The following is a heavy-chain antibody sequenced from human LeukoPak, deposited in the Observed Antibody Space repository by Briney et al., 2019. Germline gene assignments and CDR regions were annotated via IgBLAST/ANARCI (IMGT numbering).Heavy chain of an antibody. V-gene: IGHV4-39*07. CDR1: GGSISSSSYY. D-gene: IGHD6-13*01. CDR3: ARTKPTGYSSSWPWGNYFDY. Sequence: PSETLSLTCTVSGGSISSSSYYWGWIRQPPGKGLEWIGNIYYSGSTYYNPSLKSRVTISVDTSKNQFSLKLSSVTAADTAVYYCARTKPTGYSSSWPWGNYFDYWGQGTLVTVSS. J-gene: IGHJ4*02. CDR2: IYYSGST.